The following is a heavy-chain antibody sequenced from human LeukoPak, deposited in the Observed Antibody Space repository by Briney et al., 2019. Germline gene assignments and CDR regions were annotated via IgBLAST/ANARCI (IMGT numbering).Heavy chain of an antibody. CDR1: GGSFSGYY. CDR3: ASRGTKTYYYDTSGAQHFDY. V-gene: IGHV4-34*01. Sequence: PSETLSLTCAVYGGSFSGYYWSCIRQPPGKGLEWIGEINHSGSTNYNPSLKSRVTISVDTSKNQFSLKLSSVTAADTAVYYCASRGTKTYYYDTSGAQHFDYWGQGTLVTVSS. J-gene: IGHJ4*02. CDR2: INHSGST. D-gene: IGHD3-22*01.